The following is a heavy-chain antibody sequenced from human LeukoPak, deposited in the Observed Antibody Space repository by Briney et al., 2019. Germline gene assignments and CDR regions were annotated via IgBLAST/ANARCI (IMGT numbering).Heavy chain of an antibody. V-gene: IGHV1-18*01. CDR3: ARDPRLSHTYYDFWSGAYYYYGMDV. CDR2: ISAYNGNT. D-gene: IGHD3-3*01. J-gene: IGHJ6*02. CDR1: GYTFTSYG. Sequence: GASVKVSCEASGYTFTSYGISWVRRAPGQGLEWMGWISAYNGNTNYAQKLQGRVTMTTDTSTRTAYMELRSLRSDDTAVYYCARDPRLSHTYYDFWSGAYYYYGMDVWGQGTTVTVSS.